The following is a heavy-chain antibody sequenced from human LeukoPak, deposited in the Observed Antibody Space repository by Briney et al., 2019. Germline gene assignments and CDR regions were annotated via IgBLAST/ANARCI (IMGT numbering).Heavy chain of an antibody. CDR1: GFTFSGYP. CDR3: VSFYETY. J-gene: IGHJ4*02. CDR2: INSDGSWT. Sequence: GKSLRLSCAASGFTFSGYPIHWVRQAPGKGLVWVSHINSDGSWTSYADSVKGRFTISKDNAKNTVYLQMNSLRAEDTGVYYCVSFYETYWGRGTLVTVSS. V-gene: IGHV3-74*01. D-gene: IGHD2/OR15-2a*01.